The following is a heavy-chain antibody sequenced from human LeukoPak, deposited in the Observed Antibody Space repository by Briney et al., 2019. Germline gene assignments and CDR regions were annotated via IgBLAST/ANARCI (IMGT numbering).Heavy chain of an antibody. CDR2: IYSGGST. CDR3: ARENDGSGSYGY. J-gene: IGHJ4*02. Sequence: GGSLRLSCAASGFTVSSNYMSWVRQAPGKGLEWVSVIYSGGSTYYADSVKGRFTISRDNSKNTLYLQMNSLRAEDTAVYYCARENDGSGSYGYWGQGTLVTVSS. CDR1: GFTVSSNY. V-gene: IGHV3-53*01. D-gene: IGHD3-10*01.